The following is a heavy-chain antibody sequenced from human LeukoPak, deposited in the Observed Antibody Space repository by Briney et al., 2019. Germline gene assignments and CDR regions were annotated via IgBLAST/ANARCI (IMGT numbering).Heavy chain of an antibody. CDR2: IKQDGSEK. D-gene: IGHD4-23*01. Sequence: PGGSLRLSCAVSGCTFSSYWMSWVRQAPGKGLEWVANIKQDGSEKYYVDSVKGRFTISRGNAKNLVYQQMNSLRAEDTAVYYCARDGVVVTYYFEYWGQGTMVTVSA. J-gene: IGHJ4*02. CDR1: GCTFSSYW. CDR3: ARDGVVVTYYFEY. V-gene: IGHV3-7*01.